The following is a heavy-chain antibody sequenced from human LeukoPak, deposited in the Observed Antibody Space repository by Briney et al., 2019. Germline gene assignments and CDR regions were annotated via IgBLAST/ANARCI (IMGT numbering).Heavy chain of an antibody. V-gene: IGHV1-8*01. Sequence: ASVKVSCKASGYTFTSYDINWVRQATGQGLEWMGWMNPNSANTGYAQKFQGRVTMTRNTSISTAYMELSSLRPEDTAVYYCASGSRDSSSLGYWGQGTLVTVSS. J-gene: IGHJ4*02. CDR3: ASGSRDSSSLGY. CDR1: GYTFTSYD. D-gene: IGHD6-13*01. CDR2: MNPNSANT.